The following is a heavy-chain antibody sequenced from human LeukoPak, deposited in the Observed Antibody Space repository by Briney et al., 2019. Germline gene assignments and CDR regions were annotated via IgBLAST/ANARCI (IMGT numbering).Heavy chain of an antibody. CDR2: INHSGST. V-gene: IGHV4-34*01. D-gene: IGHD6-13*01. CDR1: GGSFSGYY. Sequence: PSETLSLTCAVYGGSFSGYYWSWIRQPPGKGLEWIGEINHSGSTNYNPSLKSRVTISVDTSKNQFSLKLSSVTAADTAVYYCARQRKIAAAGTRFDYWGQGTLVTVPS. CDR3: ARQRKIAAAGTRFDY. J-gene: IGHJ4*02.